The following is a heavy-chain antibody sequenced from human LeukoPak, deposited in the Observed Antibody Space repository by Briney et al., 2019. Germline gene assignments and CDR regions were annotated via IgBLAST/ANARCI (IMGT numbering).Heavy chain of an antibody. Sequence: RPGGSLRLSCAASGFTFSSYAMSWVRQAPGRGLEWVSAISGSGGSTYYADSVKGRFTISRDNSKNTLYPQMNSLRAEDTAVYYCAKDRRPTYYSDSSGYYFRDAFDMWGQGTMVTVSS. CDR3: AKDRRPTYYSDSSGYYFRDAFDM. D-gene: IGHD3-22*01. CDR1: GFTFSSYA. CDR2: ISGSGGST. J-gene: IGHJ3*02. V-gene: IGHV3-23*01.